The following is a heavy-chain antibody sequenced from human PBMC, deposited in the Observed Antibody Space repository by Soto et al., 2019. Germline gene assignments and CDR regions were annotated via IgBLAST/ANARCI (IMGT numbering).Heavy chain of an antibody. Sequence: GGSLRLSCAASGFTFSSYSMNWVRQAPGKGLEWVSSISSSSSYIYYADSVKGRFTISRDNAKNSLYLQMNSLRAEDTAVYYCARDRTQQWLIQPTLAYWGQGTLVTVSS. V-gene: IGHV3-21*01. CDR1: GFTFSSYS. D-gene: IGHD6-19*01. J-gene: IGHJ4*02. CDR2: ISSSSSYI. CDR3: ARDRTQQWLIQPTLAY.